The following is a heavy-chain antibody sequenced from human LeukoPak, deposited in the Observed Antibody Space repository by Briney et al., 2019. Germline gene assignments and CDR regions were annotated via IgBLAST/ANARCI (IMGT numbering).Heavy chain of an antibody. CDR2: IYTSGST. J-gene: IGHJ4*02. D-gene: IGHD3-22*01. CDR3: ARVPYDSSGYYWAYFDY. Sequence: SETLSLTCTVSGGSISSYYWSWIRQPAGKGLEWIGRIYTSGSTNYNPSLKSRVTISVDTSKNQFSLKLSSVTAADTAMYYCARVPYDSSGYYWAYFDYWGQGTLVTVSS. V-gene: IGHV4-4*07. CDR1: GGSISSYY.